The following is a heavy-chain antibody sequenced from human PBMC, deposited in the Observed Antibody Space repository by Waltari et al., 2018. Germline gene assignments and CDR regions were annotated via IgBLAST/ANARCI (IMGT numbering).Heavy chain of an antibody. CDR1: GFNFNTFA. V-gene: IGHV3-23*01. D-gene: IGHD1-7*01. CDR3: AKNKGFNWNYVLDY. Sequence: QLLESGGGLVQPGGSLRSSCEASGFNFNTFAMSWVRQAQGKGLEWVSAIGGSSGTTFYIGSVKGRYTISRDNSKNTLYRQMNSLRAEDTAVYYCAKNKGFNWNYVLDYWGQGTLVTVSS. CDR2: IGGSSGTT. J-gene: IGHJ4*02.